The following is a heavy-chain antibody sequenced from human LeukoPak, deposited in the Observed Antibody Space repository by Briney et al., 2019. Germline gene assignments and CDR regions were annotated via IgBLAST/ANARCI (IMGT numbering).Heavy chain of an antibody. J-gene: IGHJ6*03. D-gene: IGHD3-3*01. CDR2: IYYSGST. Sequence: SETLSLTCTVSGGSISSYYWSWIRQPPGKGLEWIGYIYYSGSTYYNPSLKSRVTISVDTSKNQFSLKLSSVTAADTAVYYCAREIFGVVIAGGPYYYYYMDVWGKGTTVTVSS. CDR3: AREIFGVVIAGGPYYYYYMDV. V-gene: IGHV4-59*12. CDR1: GGSISSYY.